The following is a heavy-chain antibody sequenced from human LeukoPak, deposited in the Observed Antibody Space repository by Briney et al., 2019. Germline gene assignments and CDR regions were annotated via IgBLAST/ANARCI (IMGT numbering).Heavy chain of an antibody. CDR2: ISAYNGST. Sequence: ASVKVSCKASGYTFTTFDISWVRQAPGQGLEWMGWISAYNGSTKYAQKLQGRVTMTTDTSTGTAYMELRSLRPDDTAVYYCARDLTSNVAVTEYHYYAMDVWGQGTTVTVSS. D-gene: IGHD6-19*01. CDR3: ARDLTSNVAVTEYHYYAMDV. CDR1: GYTFTTFD. J-gene: IGHJ6*02. V-gene: IGHV1-18*01.